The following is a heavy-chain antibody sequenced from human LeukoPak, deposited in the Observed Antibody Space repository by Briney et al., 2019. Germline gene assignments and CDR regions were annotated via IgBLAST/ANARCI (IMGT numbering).Heavy chain of an antibody. CDR1: GYSFTSYW. CDR2: IYPGDSDT. J-gene: IGHJ6*03. Sequence: GESLKISCXGSGYSFTSYWIGWVRQRPGKGLEWMGIIYPGDSDTRYSPSFQGQVTISADKSISTAYLQWSSLKASDTAMYYCARHVSVVPAAPNYYYYYMDVWGKGTTVTVSS. D-gene: IGHD2-2*01. V-gene: IGHV5-51*01. CDR3: ARHVSVVPAAPNYYYYYMDV.